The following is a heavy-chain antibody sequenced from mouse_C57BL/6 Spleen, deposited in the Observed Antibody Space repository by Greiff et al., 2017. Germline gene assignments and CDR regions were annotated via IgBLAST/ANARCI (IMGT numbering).Heavy chain of an antibody. CDR2: IYPGDGDT. Sequence: VQLQQSGAELVKPGASVKISCKASGYAFSSYWMNWVKQRPGTGLEWIGQIYPGDGDTNYNGKFKGKATLTADKSSSTAYMQLSSLTSEDSAVYFCANYGNYPSGMDYWGQGTSVTVSS. CDR1: GYAFSSYW. J-gene: IGHJ4*01. CDR3: ANYGNYPSGMDY. D-gene: IGHD2-1*01. V-gene: IGHV1-80*01.